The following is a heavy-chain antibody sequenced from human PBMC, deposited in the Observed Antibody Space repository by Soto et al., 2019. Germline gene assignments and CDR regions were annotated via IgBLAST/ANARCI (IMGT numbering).Heavy chain of an antibody. D-gene: IGHD1-26*01. CDR3: SRDPRLVDY. J-gene: IGHJ4*02. V-gene: IGHV3-11*01. CDR1: GFIFSDYY. CDR2: ISGGGDVT. Sequence: QVRLVESGGALVKPGGSLRLSCAASGFIFSDYYMTWIRQAPGKGPEWISYISGGGDVTAYAHSVKGRFTISRDNTKRSLYLQMNSLTVEDMAVDYCSRDPRLVDYWGQGTLVTVAS.